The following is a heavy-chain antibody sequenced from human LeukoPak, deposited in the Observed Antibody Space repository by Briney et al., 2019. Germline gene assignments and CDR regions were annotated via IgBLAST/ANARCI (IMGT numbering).Heavy chain of an antibody. J-gene: IGHJ4*02. Sequence: PGGSLRLSCAASGFTFSSYAMHWVRQAPGKGLEWVAVISYDGSNKYYADSVKGRFTISRDNSKNTLYLQMNSLRAEDTAVYYCARDPGVGYGPYYFDYWGQGTLVTVSS. CDR1: GFTFSSYA. CDR3: ARDPGVGYGPYYFDY. D-gene: IGHD5-12*01. CDR2: ISYDGSNK. V-gene: IGHV3-30-3*01.